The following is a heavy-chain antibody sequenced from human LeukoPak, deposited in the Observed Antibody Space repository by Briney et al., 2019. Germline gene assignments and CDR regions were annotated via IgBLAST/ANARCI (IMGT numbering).Heavy chain of an antibody. CDR3: ARDAGTDGTYFDY. J-gene: IGHJ4*02. CDR1: GFIFGVYA. D-gene: IGHD1-1*01. V-gene: IGHV3-30*04. Sequence: AGGSLRLSCAASGFIFGVYALHWVRQAPGKGLEWVAVISYDGSNKYYVDSVKGRITISRDKSKNTVYLQMNSLRVEDTAVYYCARDAGTDGTYFDYWGQGTLVTVSS. CDR2: ISYDGSNK.